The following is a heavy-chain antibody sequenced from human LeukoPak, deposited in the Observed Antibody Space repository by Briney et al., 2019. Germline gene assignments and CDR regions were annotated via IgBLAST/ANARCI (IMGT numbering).Heavy chain of an antibody. CDR1: GGSISSGGYY. Sequence: SRTLSLTCTVSGGSISSGGYYWSRIRQHPGKGREWIGYIYYSGRTSYNPSLKSRVTISVDTSKHQFSLKLSSVTAADTAVYYCARTSPPEGYYYMDVWGKGTTVTVSS. J-gene: IGHJ6*03. CDR2: IYYSGRT. CDR3: ARTSPPEGYYYMDV. V-gene: IGHV4-31*03.